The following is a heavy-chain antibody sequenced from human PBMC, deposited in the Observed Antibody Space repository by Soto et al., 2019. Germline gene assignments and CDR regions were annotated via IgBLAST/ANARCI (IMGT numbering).Heavy chain of an antibody. CDR1: GFTFSSYA. CDR2: ISGSGGST. V-gene: IGHV3-23*01. Sequence: EVQLLESGGGLVQPGGSLRLSCAASGFTFSSYAMSWVRQAPGKGLEWVSAISGSGGSTYYADSVKGRFTISRDNSKNTLYLQLDSLRAEDTAVYYCANGRRGVAATSFDYWGQGTLVAVSS. D-gene: IGHD2-15*01. J-gene: IGHJ4*02. CDR3: ANGRRGVAATSFDY.